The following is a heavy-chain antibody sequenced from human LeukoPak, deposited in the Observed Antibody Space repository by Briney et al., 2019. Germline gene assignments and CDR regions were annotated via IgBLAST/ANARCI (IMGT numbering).Heavy chain of an antibody. V-gene: IGHV3-23*01. CDR1: GFTFSSYA. J-gene: IGHJ4*02. CDR2: ISGSGGST. Sequence: GGSLRLSCAASGFTFSSYAMSWVRQAPGKGLEWVSAISGSGGSTYYADSVKGRFTISRDNSKNTLYLQMNSLRAEDTAVYYCAKILDSSGYLPNYFDYWGQGTLVTVSS. CDR3: AKILDSSGYLPNYFDY. D-gene: IGHD3-22*01.